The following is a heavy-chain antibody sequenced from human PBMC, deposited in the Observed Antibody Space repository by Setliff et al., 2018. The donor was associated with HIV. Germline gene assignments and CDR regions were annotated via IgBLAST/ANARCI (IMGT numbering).Heavy chain of an antibody. V-gene: IGHV1-2*02. CDR2: INPNSGGT. J-gene: IGHJ4*02. CDR1: GYTFTNYY. CDR3: AADNYNCNSFDS. Sequence: GASVKVSCKASGYTFTNYYMHWVRQAPGQGLEWMGWINPNSGGTNYAQKFQGRVTMTQDTSFTTAYLELSRLGSDDTAVYYCAADNYNCNSFDSWGQGSLVTVSS. D-gene: IGHD3-3*01.